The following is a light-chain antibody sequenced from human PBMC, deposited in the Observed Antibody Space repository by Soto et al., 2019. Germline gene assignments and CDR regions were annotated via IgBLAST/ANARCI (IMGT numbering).Light chain of an antibody. CDR3: QQYDSLAQCT. CDR1: QYINNY. Sequence: DIQMTQSPSSLSASVGDRVTITCQASQYINNYLNWYQQKPGKAPKLLIYGASNLETGVPSRFSGGGYGTHFTFPITSLQPEDFATYYCQQYDSLAQCTFGGGTKVEIE. CDR2: GAS. V-gene: IGKV1-33*01. J-gene: IGKJ4*01.